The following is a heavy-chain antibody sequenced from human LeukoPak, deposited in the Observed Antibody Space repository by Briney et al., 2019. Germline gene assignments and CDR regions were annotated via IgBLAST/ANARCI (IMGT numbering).Heavy chain of an antibody. CDR3: ARGLYYYDSSGYSKTPQNLDY. CDR2: IYYSGST. Sequence: SSETLSLTCTVSGGSISSSSYYWGWIRQPPGKGLEWIGSIYYSGSTYYNPSLKSRVTISVDTSKNQFSLKLSSVTAADTAVYYCARGLYYYDSSGYSKTPQNLDYWGQGTLVTVSS. V-gene: IGHV4-39*07. CDR1: GGSISSSSYY. D-gene: IGHD3-22*01. J-gene: IGHJ4*02.